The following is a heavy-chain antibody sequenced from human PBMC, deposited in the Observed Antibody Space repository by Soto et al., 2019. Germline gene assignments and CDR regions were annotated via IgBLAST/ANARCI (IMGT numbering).Heavy chain of an antibody. CDR2: IIPIFGTA. D-gene: IGHD3-22*01. CDR3: ARGLDYYDSSGYYNWFDP. V-gene: IGHV1-69*06. CDR1: GGTFSSYA. J-gene: IGHJ5*02. Sequence: SVKVSCKASGGTFSSYAISWVRQAPGQGLEWMGGIIPIFGTANYAQKFQGRVTITADKSTSTAYMELSSLRSEDTAVYYCARGLDYYDSSGYYNWFDPWGQGTLVTVSS.